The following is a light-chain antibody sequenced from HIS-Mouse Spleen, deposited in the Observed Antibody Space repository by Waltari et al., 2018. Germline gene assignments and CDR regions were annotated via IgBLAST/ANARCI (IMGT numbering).Light chain of an antibody. CDR1: QSTSSY. Sequence: DIQMTQSPSSLSASVGDRVTITCRASQSTSSYLNWYQQKPGKAPKLLIDAASSLQSGVPSRFSGSGSGREFTLTISSLQPEDIATYYCQQSYSTPRKIGQGTKVEIK. CDR2: AAS. V-gene: IGKV1-39*01. J-gene: IGKJ1*01. CDR3: QQSYSTPRK.